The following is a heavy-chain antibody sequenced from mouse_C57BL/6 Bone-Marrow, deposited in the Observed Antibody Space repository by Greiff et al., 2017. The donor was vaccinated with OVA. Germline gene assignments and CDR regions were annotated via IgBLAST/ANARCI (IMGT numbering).Heavy chain of an antibody. CDR3: AREGIYYGYDYAMDY. D-gene: IGHD2-2*01. CDR2: IDPSDSYT. J-gene: IGHJ4*01. Sequence: VQLQQPGAELVMPGASVKLSCKASGYTFTSYWMHWVKQRPGQGLEWIGEIDPSDSYTNYNQKFKGKSTLTVDKSSSTAYMQLSSLTSEDSAVYYFAREGIYYGYDYAMDYWGQGTSVTVSS. V-gene: IGHV1-69*01. CDR1: GYTFTSYW.